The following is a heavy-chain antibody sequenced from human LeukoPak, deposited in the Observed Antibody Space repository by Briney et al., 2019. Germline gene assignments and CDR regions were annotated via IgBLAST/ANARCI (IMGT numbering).Heavy chain of an antibody. J-gene: IGHJ5*02. D-gene: IGHD3-3*01. Sequence: SGPTLVKPTQTVTLSCTFSGFSLSTSGVGVGWIRQPPGKALEWLALIYWDDDKRYSPSLKSRLTITKDTSKNQVVLTMTNMDPVDTATYYCAHTLFGVVIANWFDPWGQGTLVTVSS. CDR1: GFSLSTSGVG. CDR3: AHTLFGVVIANWFDP. CDR2: IYWDDDK. V-gene: IGHV2-5*02.